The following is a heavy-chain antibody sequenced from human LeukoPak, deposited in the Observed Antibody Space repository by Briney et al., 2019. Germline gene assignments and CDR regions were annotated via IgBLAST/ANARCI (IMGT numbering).Heavy chain of an antibody. CDR2: IYYSGST. V-gene: IGHV4-39*01. CDR1: GDSISSSSFY. D-gene: IGHD1-26*01. Sequence: PSETLSLSCTVSGDSISSSSFYWGWIRQPPGKGLEWIGSIYYSGSTYYNPSLKSRVTISVDTSKNQFSLKLSSVTAADTAVYYCARLTKGVWELWGWGQGTLVTVSS. CDR3: ARLTKGVWELWG. J-gene: IGHJ4*02.